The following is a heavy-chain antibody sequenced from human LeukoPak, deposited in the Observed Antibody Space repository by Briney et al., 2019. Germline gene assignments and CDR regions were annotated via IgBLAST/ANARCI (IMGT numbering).Heavy chain of an antibody. Sequence: GGSLRLSCAASGSTVRNYCMSWVRQAPGKGLEWVAVIYGDGSTYYADSVKGRFTISSDNLKNTLSLQMDSLRAADTAMYYCARGSPVASGRYSIYSSWGQGTLVTVSP. J-gene: IGHJ5*02. CDR3: ARGSPVASGRYSIYSS. CDR2: IYGDGST. V-gene: IGHV3-53*01. CDR1: GSTVRNYC. D-gene: IGHD3-10*01.